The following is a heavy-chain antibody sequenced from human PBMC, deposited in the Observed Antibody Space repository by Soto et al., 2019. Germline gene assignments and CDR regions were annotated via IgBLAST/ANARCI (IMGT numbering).Heavy chain of an antibody. CDR1: GFPFNVA. V-gene: IGHV3-23*01. J-gene: IGHJ4*02. Sequence: GGSLRLSCAASGFPFNVAMSWVRQAPGKGLEWVSAISGSGDSTYYADSVKGRFTISSDNSKSTLYLEMSSLRAEDTAVYCCAKNAGWPWSLDYWGQGTLVTVSS. CDR2: ISGSGDST. CDR3: AKNAGWPWSLDY. D-gene: IGHD1-26*01.